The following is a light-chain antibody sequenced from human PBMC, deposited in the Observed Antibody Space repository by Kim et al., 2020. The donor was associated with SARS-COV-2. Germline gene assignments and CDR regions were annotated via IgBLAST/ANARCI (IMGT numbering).Light chain of an antibody. CDR2: GAS. J-gene: IGKJ2*01. CDR1: HSVSSD. CDR3: QQYNNWPYT. V-gene: IGKV3-15*01. Sequence: EIVMTQSPATLSVSPGERATLSCRASHSVSSDYLAWYQQKPGQAPRLLIYGASTRATGIPARFSGSGSQTEFTLTISSLQSEDFAVYFCQQYNNWPYTFGQGTKLEI.